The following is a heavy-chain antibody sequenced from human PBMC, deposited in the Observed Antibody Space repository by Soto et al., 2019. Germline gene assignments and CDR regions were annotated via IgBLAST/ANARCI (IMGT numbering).Heavy chain of an antibody. CDR3: ARPYGDYCFDF. Sequence: QVQLVQSGAEVKKPGASVKVSCQASGYTFTSYGISWVRQAPGQGLEWMGWISTFKGDTHYAQKLQGRVTMTTDTSTSTASMELRNLRSDDTAVYYCARPYGDYCFDFWGQGTLVTVSS. J-gene: IGHJ4*02. V-gene: IGHV1-18*01. CDR1: GYTFTSYG. D-gene: IGHD4-17*01. CDR2: ISTFKGDT.